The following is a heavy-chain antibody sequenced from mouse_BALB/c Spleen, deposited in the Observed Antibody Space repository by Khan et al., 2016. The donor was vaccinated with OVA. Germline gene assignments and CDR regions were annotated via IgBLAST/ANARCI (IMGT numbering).Heavy chain of an antibody. CDR1: GYSITSDYA. CDR2: ISYSGNT. J-gene: IGHJ2*01. D-gene: IGHD1-1*01. Sequence: EVQLVESGPGLVKPSQSLSLTCTVTGYSITSDYAWNWIRQFPGNKLEWMGFISYSGNTNYNPSLKSRFSITRDTSKNQFFLQLNSVTTEDTATYCCARIYKEDFDYWGQGTTLTVSS. V-gene: IGHV3-2*02. CDR3: ARIYKEDFDY.